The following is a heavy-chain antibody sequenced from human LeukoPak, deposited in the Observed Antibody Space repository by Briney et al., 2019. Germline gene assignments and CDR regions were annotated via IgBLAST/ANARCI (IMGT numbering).Heavy chain of an antibody. CDR3: ARSVGEMATVMDY. V-gene: IGHV1-18*01. CDR1: GYTFTSYG. J-gene: IGHJ4*02. Sequence: ASVKVSCKASGYTFTSYGISWVRQAPGQGLEWRGWISAYNGNTTYAQKLQGRVTITTDTYTNTAYMELRSLRSDDTAVYYCARSVGEMATVMDYWGQGTLVTVSS. CDR2: ISAYNGNT. D-gene: IGHD5-24*01.